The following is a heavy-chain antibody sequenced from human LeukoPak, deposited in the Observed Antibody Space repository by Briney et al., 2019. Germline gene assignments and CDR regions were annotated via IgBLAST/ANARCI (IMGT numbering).Heavy chain of an antibody. J-gene: IGHJ4*02. CDR3: ARDPPGGYSYGYFAYFDY. V-gene: IGHV3-20*04. CDR2: INWNGGST. Sequence: GGSLRPSWVVSAFTFDAYDMSWVRQAPGKGLEWVSGINWNGGSTGYADSVKGRFTISRDNDKNSLYLQMNSLRAEDTALYFCARDPPGGYSYGYFAYFDYWGQGTLVTVSS. CDR1: AFTFDAYD. D-gene: IGHD5-18*01.